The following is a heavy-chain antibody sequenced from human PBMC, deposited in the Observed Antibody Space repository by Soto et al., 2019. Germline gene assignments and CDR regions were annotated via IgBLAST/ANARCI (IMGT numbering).Heavy chain of an antibody. CDR1: GYSFTIYS. CDR3: ASLLDTAMVPYYYYYYGMDV. D-gene: IGHD5-18*01. V-gene: IGHV5-10-1*01. Sequence: PVHSQKISCKGSGYSFTIYSISWVRQMPGKGLEWMGRIDPSDSYTNYSPSFQAHVTISADKSISTAYLQWSSPKASDTAMYYCASLLDTAMVPYYYYYYGMDVWGQGTTVTVSS. CDR2: IDPSDSYT. J-gene: IGHJ6*02.